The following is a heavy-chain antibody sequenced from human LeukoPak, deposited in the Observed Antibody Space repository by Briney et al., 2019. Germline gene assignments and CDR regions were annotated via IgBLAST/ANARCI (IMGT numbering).Heavy chain of an antibody. D-gene: IGHD3-22*01. Sequence: GGSLRLSCAASGFTFSSYSMNWVRQAPGKGLVWVSRISYDGSSTNYADSVKGRFTISRDNSKNTLYLQMNSLRAEDTAVYYCAKERYYYDSSGYYTGYFQHWGQGTLVTVSS. CDR3: AKERYYYDSSGYYTGYFQH. J-gene: IGHJ1*01. CDR1: GFTFSSYS. V-gene: IGHV3-23*01. CDR2: ISYDGSST.